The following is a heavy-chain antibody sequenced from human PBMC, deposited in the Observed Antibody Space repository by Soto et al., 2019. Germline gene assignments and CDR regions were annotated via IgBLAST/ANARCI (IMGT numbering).Heavy chain of an antibody. J-gene: IGHJ3*02. Sequence: QVQLVQSGAEVKKSGSSVKVSCTASGGTFSSLTVNWVRQVPGQGLEWMGSIIPIIGVPKYARSFVTRVTITVDKATRTAYMELRCLRSEDTAVYYCARPGLNDLDADSSAFEIWGQGTMVAVSS. D-gene: IGHD1-1*01. CDR3: ARPGLNDLDADSSAFEI. CDR1: GGTFSSLT. V-gene: IGHV1-69*02. CDR2: IIPIIGVP.